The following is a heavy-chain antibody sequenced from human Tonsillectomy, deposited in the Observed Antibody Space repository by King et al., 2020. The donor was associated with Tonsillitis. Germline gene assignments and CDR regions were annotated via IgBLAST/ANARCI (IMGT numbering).Heavy chain of an antibody. CDR3: ARYVSGSFDY. Sequence: QLQESGPGVVKPPETLSLTCTVSGGSISSSDHYWAWIRQPPGKGLEWIGYMYYGGTIFYNPSLKSRITISGGTSGNRFSLKLSSVTAADTAVYFCARYVSGSFDYWGQGALVTVSS. J-gene: IGHJ4*02. D-gene: IGHD1-26*01. CDR1: GGSISSSDHY. CDR2: MYYGGTI. V-gene: IGHV4-39*01.